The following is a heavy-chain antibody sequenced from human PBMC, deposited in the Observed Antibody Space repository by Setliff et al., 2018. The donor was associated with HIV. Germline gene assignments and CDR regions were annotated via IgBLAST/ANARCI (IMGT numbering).Heavy chain of an antibody. CDR1: GDTFNNYG. Sequence: ASVKVSCKVSGDTFNNYGLNWVRQAPGQGLEWMGGIIPIFKSADYAQKFQGRVTITTDESTSTAYVALSSLKSEDTAIYYCARTSGDAYNYEGAFDVWGQGTLVTVSS. CDR3: ARTSGDAYNYEGAFDV. D-gene: IGHD5-12*01. V-gene: IGHV1-69*05. CDR2: IIPIFKSA. J-gene: IGHJ3*01.